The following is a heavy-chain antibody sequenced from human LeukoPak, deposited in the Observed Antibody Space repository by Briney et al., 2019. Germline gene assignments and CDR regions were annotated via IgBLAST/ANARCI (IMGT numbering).Heavy chain of an antibody. Sequence: PSETLSLTCTVSGYSISSGYYWGWIRQPPGKGLEWIGSIYHSGSTYYNPSLKSRVTISVDTSKNQFSLKLSSVTAADTAAYYCARLSTLDYYDSSGGGKYFQHWGQGTLVTVSS. V-gene: IGHV4-38-2*02. J-gene: IGHJ1*01. CDR3: ARLSTLDYYDSSGGGKYFQH. CDR2: IYHSGST. CDR1: GYSISSGYY. D-gene: IGHD3-22*01.